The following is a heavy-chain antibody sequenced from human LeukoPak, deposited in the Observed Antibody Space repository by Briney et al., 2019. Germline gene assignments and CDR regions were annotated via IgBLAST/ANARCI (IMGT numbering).Heavy chain of an antibody. D-gene: IGHD4-17*01. CDR3: ARQYGRPFDY. Sequence: GESLKISCXGSGYTFSSSWIGWVRQMPGKGLEWMGIIYPGDSDTRYSPSFQGQATISADKSINTAYLQWSSLKATDTGIYYCARQYGRPFDYWGQGTLVTVSS. V-gene: IGHV5-51*01. J-gene: IGHJ4*02. CDR1: GYTFSSSW. CDR2: IYPGDSDT.